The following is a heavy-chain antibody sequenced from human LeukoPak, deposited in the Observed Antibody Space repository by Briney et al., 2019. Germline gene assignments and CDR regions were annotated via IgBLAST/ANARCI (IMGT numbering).Heavy chain of an antibody. Sequence: PGESLKISCKGSGYSFTNYWIGWVRQMPGKGLEWMGIIYPRDSDTRYSPSFQGQVTISADTSISAAYLQLSSLRASDTAMYYCARPGAMTMVRGVIFPKYFDFWGQGTLVTVSS. V-gene: IGHV5-51*01. CDR2: IYPRDSDT. D-gene: IGHD3-10*01. CDR3: ARPGAMTMVRGVIFPKYFDF. J-gene: IGHJ4*02. CDR1: GYSFTNYW.